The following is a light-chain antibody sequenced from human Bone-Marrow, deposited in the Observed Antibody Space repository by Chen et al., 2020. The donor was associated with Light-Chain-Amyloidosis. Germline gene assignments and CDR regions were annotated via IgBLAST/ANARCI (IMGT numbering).Light chain of an antibody. CDR2: EDD. V-gene: IGLV6-57*01. CDR1: SGSIATNY. J-gene: IGLJ3*02. Sequence: FMPTPHHPVWESPGKTVHISYTHSSGSIATNYVQWYQQRPGSSPTTVIYEDDQRPSGFPDRFSGSIDRSSNSASLTLSGLKTEDEADYYCQSYQGSSQGVFGGGTKLTVL. CDR3: QSYQGSSQGV.